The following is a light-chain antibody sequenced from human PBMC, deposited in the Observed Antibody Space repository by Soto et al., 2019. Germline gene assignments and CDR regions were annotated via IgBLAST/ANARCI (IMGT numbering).Light chain of an antibody. Sequence: DIQMTQSPSSLSASVGDRVTITCRASQGISNYLAWYQQKPGKVPTLLIYAASTLQSGVPSRFSGSGSGTDFTLTISSLQPEDVATYYCQKYNSALGITFGQGTRLEIK. V-gene: IGKV1-27*01. J-gene: IGKJ5*01. CDR3: QKYNSALGIT. CDR1: QGISNY. CDR2: AAS.